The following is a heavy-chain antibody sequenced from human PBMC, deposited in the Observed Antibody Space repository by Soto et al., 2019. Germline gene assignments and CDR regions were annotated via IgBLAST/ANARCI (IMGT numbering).Heavy chain of an antibody. CDR2: INAGNGNT. V-gene: IGHV1-3*01. CDR1: GYTFTSYA. J-gene: IGHJ6*03. Sequence: ASVKVSCKASGYTFTSYAMHWVRQAPGQRLEWMGWINAGNGNTKYSQKFQGRVTITRDTSASSAYMELSSLRSEDTAVYYCALTHYYYYYMDVWGKGTTVTVSS. D-gene: IGHD2-21*02. CDR3: ALTHYYYYYMDV.